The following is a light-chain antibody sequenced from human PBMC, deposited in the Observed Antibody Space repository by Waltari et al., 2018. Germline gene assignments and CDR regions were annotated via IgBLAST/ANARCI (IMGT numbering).Light chain of an antibody. CDR2: LKSDGRH. V-gene: IGLV4-69*01. J-gene: IGLJ1*01. Sequence: QLVLTQSPSVSASLGASVNVTCTLSSGHSLYAIAWHPPQPEKGPRALMILKSDGRHTKGAGIPDRFSGSSSGAERHLSISSLQSEDEAEYYCQTGDTGIHVFGSGTKVTVL. CDR3: QTGDTGIHV. CDR1: SGHSLYA.